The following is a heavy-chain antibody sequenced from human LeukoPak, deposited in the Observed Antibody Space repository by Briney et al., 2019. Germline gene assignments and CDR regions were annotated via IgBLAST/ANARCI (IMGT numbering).Heavy chain of an antibody. J-gene: IGHJ4*02. Sequence: GGSLRLSCAASGFTFSSYAMSWVRQAPGKGLEWVSAISGSGGSTYYADSVKGRFTISRDNSKNTLYLQMNSLRAEDTAVYYCAKDHAKSSGLEVGANFDYWGQGTLVTVSS. CDR2: ISGSGGST. V-gene: IGHV3-23*01. D-gene: IGHD6-19*01. CDR1: GFTFSSYA. CDR3: AKDHAKSSGLEVGANFDY.